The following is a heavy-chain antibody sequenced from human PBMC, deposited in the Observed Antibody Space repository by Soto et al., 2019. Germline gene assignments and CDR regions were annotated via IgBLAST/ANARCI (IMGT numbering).Heavy chain of an antibody. CDR2: INPNSGGT. CDR3: ARAGDYGGNSNDAFDI. J-gene: IGHJ3*02. Sequence: ASVKVSCKASGYTFTGYYMHWVRQAPGQGLEWMGWINPNSGGTNYAQKFQGWVTMTRDTSISTAYMELSRLRSDDTAVYYCARAGDYGGNSNDAFDIWGQGTMVTVSS. CDR1: GYTFTGYY. D-gene: IGHD4-17*01. V-gene: IGHV1-2*04.